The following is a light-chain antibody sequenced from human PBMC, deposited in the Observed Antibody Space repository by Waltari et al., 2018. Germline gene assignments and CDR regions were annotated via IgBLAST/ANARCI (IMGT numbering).Light chain of an antibody. CDR2: AAS. V-gene: IGKV4-1*01. CDR3: QQSYSTPWT. Sequence: DIVMTQSPDSLAVSLGERATINCESSQSVLYSSNNKNYLAWYQQKPGKAPKLLIYAASNLQSWVPSRVSGSGSGTDFTLTISSLQPEDFATYYCQQSYSTPWTFGQGTKVEIK. J-gene: IGKJ1*01. CDR1: QSVLYSSNNKNY.